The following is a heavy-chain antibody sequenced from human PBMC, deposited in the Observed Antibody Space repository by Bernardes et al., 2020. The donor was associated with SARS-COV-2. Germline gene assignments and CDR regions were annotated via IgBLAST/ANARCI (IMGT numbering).Heavy chain of an antibody. CDR1: GFTFDDHA. CDR2: ISWNSGSI. Sequence: GGSLRLSCAASGFTFDDHAMHWVRQAPGKGLEWVSGISWNSGSIGYADSVKGRFTISRDNAKNSLYLQMNSLRAEDTALYYCAALVGATATDNYYYGMDVWGQGTTVTVSS. J-gene: IGHJ6*02. V-gene: IGHV3-9*01. CDR3: AALVGATATDNYYYGMDV. D-gene: IGHD1-26*01.